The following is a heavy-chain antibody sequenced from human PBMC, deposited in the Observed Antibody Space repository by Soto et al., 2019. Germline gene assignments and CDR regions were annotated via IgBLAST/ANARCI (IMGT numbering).Heavy chain of an antibody. CDR3: ASSDY. J-gene: IGHJ4*02. V-gene: IGHV3-30-3*01. CDR1: GFTFSSHA. Sequence: GGSLRLSCAASGFTFSSHAMHWVRQAPGKGLEWVAVISYDGINKYYADSVKGRFTTSRDNSKNTLSLQMNSLRAEDAGVYYCASSDYWGQGTLVTVSS. CDR2: ISYDGINK.